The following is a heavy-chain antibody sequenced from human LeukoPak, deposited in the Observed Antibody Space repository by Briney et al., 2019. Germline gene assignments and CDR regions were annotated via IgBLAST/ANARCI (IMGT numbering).Heavy chain of an antibody. D-gene: IGHD3-10*01. CDR1: GGSFSGYY. Sequence: SETLSLTCAVYGGSFSGYYWSWIRQPPGKGLEWIGEINHSGSTNYNPSLKNRVTISVDTSKIQFSLKLSSVTAADTAVYYCARTRPYYYGSGSSDYWGQGTLVTVSS. J-gene: IGHJ4*02. V-gene: IGHV4-34*01. CDR2: INHSGST. CDR3: ARTRPYYYGSGSSDY.